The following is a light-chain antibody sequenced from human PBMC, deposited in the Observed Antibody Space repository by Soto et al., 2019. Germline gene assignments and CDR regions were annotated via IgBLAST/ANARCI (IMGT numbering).Light chain of an antibody. CDR3: CSYARSSTPIF. CDR1: SSDVGNYNL. V-gene: IGLV2-23*02. CDR2: EVN. Sequence: QSALTQPASVSGSPGQSITISCTGTSSDVGNYNLVSWYQHHPGKAPKLIIYEVNKRPSGVSNRFSGSKSGNTASLTISGLQAVDEAEYYSCSYARSSTPIFLGGGTKLTVL. J-gene: IGLJ2*01.